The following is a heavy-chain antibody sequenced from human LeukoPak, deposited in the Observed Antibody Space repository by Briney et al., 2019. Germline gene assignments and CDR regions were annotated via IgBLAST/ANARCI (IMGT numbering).Heavy chain of an antibody. J-gene: IGHJ4*02. D-gene: IGHD6-13*01. CDR2: IYTSGST. CDR1: GGSISSGSYY. CDR3: AREGGGIAAAGRDY. V-gene: IGHV4-61*02. Sequence: SQTLSLTCTVSGGSISSGSYYWSWIRQPAGKGLEWIGRIYTSGSTNYNPSLKSRVTISVDTSKNQFSLKLSSLTAADTAVYYCAREGGGIAAAGRDYWGQGTLVTVSS.